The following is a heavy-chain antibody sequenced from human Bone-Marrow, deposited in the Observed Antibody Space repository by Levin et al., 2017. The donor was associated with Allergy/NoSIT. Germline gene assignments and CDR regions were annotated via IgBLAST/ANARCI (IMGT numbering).Heavy chain of an antibody. J-gene: IGHJ6*02. CDR2: IYHSGST. V-gene: IGHV4-4*02. CDR3: ARAPAAGWELTPNYYYGMDV. D-gene: IGHD1-26*01. Sequence: SETLSLTCAVSGGSISSSNWWSWVRQPPGKGLEWIGEIYHSGSTNYNPSLKSRVTISVDKSKNQFSLKLSSVTAADTAVYYCARAPAAGWELTPNYYYGMDVWGQGTTVTVSS. CDR1: GGSISSSNW.